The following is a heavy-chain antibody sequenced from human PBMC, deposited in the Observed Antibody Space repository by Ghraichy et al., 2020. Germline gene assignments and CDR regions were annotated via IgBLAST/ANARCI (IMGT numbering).Heavy chain of an antibody. CDR1: GYTFTSYG. J-gene: IGHJ6*02. Sequence: ASVKVSCKASGYTFTSYGISWVRQAPGQGLEWMGWISAYNGNTDYAQKLQGRVTMTTDTSTSTAYMELRSLRSDDTAVYYCARSGSRGYDDYYYGMDVWGQGTTVTVSS. V-gene: IGHV1-18*01. CDR2: ISAYNGNT. CDR3: ARSGSRGYDDYYYGMDV. D-gene: IGHD5-12*01.